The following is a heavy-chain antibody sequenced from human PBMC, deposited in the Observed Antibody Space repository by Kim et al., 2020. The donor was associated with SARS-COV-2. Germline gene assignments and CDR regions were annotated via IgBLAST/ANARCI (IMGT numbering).Heavy chain of an antibody. J-gene: IGHJ6*02. D-gene: IGHD2-2*03. CDR1: GFTFSSYG. CDR2: ISYDGSNK. Sequence: GGSLRLSCAASGFTFSSYGMHWVRQAPGKGLEWVAVISYDGSNKYYADSVKGRFTISRDNSKNTLYLQMNSLRAEDTAVYYCAKDRLEGRGDCSSTSCYRNYYYYGMDVWGQGTTVTVSS. V-gene: IGHV3-30*18. CDR3: AKDRLEGRGDCSSTSCYRNYYYYGMDV.